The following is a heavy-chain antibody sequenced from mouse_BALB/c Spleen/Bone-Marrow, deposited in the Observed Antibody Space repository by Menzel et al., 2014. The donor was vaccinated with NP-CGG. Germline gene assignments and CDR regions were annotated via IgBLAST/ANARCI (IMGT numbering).Heavy chain of an antibody. Sequence: QVTLKECGPGILQPSQPLILTCSFSGFSLSTSGMGVSWIRQPSGKGLEWLAHIYWDDDKRYNPSLKSRLTISKDTSSNQVFLKITSVDTADTATYYCARSRDGNGFDYWGQGTTLTVSS. CDR2: IYWDDDK. D-gene: IGHD2-1*01. CDR1: GFSLSTSGMG. CDR3: ARSRDGNGFDY. J-gene: IGHJ2*01. V-gene: IGHV8-12*01.